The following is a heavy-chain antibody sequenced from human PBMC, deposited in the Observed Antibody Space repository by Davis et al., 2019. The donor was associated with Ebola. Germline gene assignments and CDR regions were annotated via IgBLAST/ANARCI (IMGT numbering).Heavy chain of an antibody. CDR2: MNPNSGNT. D-gene: IGHD3-22*01. V-gene: IGHV1-8*01. CDR3: ARAERYYYDSSGYYYEYFQH. CDR1: GYTFTSYD. Sequence: AASVKVSCKASGYTFTSYDINWVRQAPGQGLEWMGWMNPNSGNTGYAQKFQGRVTITADESTSTAYMELSSLRSEDTAVYYCARAERYYYDSSGYYYEYFQHWGQGTLVTVSS. J-gene: IGHJ1*01.